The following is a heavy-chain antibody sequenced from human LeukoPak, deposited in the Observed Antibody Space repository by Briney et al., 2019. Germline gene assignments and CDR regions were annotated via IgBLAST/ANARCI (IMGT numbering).Heavy chain of an antibody. CDR1: GFTFSNYA. CDR3: AKDPYDSSGNSDY. Sequence: GGSLRLSCAASGFTFSNYAMNWVRQAPGKGLEWVSTISGSGGSTYYADSVKGRFTISRDNSKNTLYLQMNSLRAEDTAVYYYAKDPYDSSGNSDYWGQGTLVTVSS. J-gene: IGHJ4*02. V-gene: IGHV3-23*01. CDR2: ISGSGGST. D-gene: IGHD3-22*01.